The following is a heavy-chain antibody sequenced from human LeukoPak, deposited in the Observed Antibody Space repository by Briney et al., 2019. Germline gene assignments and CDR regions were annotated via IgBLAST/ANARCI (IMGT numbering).Heavy chain of an antibody. J-gene: IGHJ4*02. V-gene: IGHV3-48*01. CDR2: ISSSSSTI. D-gene: IGHD2-15*01. Sequence: GGSLRLSCAASGFTFSSYSMNWVRQAPGKGLEWVSYISSSSSTIYYADSVRGRFTVSRDSSTNTLHLQMDSLRAEDTAVYYCARDTPTMGTRYFQYWGQGTLVTVSS. CDR3: ARDTPTMGTRYFQY. CDR1: GFTFSSYS.